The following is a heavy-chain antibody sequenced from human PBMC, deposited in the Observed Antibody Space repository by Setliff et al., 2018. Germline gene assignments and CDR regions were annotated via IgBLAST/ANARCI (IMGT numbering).Heavy chain of an antibody. CDR1: GYSFNEYG. D-gene: IGHD2-21*01. J-gene: IGHJ4*02. Sequence: ASVKVSCKASGYSFNEYGISWVRQAPGQGLEWMGWISPYNGDTRYAQKVQGRVTLTTDTSTNTGYMELRTLRSDDTAVYFCARVTYCGGDCYSFDYWGQGTLVTVSS. CDR3: ARVTYCGGDCYSFDY. V-gene: IGHV1-18*01. CDR2: ISPYNGDT.